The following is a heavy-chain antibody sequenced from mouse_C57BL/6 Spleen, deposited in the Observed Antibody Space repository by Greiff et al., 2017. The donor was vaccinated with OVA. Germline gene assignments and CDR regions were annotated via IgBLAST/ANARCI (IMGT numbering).Heavy chain of an antibody. Sequence: QVQLQQPGTELVKPGASVKLSCKASGYTFTSYWMHWVKQRPGQGLEWIGNINPSNGGTNYNEKFKSKATLTVYKSSSTAYMQLSSLTSEDSAVYYCASYGNYVSWFAYWGQGTLVTVSA. CDR3: ASYGNYVSWFAY. CDR2: INPSNGGT. CDR1: GYTFTSYW. D-gene: IGHD2-1*01. V-gene: IGHV1-53*01. J-gene: IGHJ3*01.